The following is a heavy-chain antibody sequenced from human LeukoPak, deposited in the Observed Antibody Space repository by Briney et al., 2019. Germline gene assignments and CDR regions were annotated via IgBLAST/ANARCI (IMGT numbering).Heavy chain of an antibody. D-gene: IGHD6-6*01. CDR1: GDSISSYY. CDR2: IYYSGST. J-gene: IGHJ4*02. V-gene: IGHV4-59*08. Sequence: SETLSLTCTVSGDSISSYYWSWIRQPPGMGLEWIGYIYYSGSTNYNPSLKSRVTISVDTSKNQFSLKLSSVSAADTAVYYCARQSGYSSSFDYWGQGTLVTVSS. CDR3: ARQSGYSSSFDY.